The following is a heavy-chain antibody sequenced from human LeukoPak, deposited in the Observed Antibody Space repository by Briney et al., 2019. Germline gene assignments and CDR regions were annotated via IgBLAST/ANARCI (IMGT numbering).Heavy chain of an antibody. V-gene: IGHV4-59*12. Sequence: SETLSLTCTVSGGSISSYYWSWIRQPPGKGLEWIGYIYYSGSTNYNPSLKSRVTISVDTSKNQFSLKLSSVTAADTAVYYCARAEGVATQELDYWGQGTLVTVSS. CDR1: GGSISSYY. D-gene: IGHD2-15*01. CDR3: ARAEGVATQELDY. CDR2: IYYSGST. J-gene: IGHJ4*02.